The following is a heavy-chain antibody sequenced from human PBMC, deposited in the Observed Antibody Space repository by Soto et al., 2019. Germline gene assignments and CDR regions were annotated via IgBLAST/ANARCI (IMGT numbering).Heavy chain of an antibody. V-gene: IGHV3-15*07. Sequence: EVQLVESGGGFIYPGGSLRLSCAASGLTISNAWMNWVRQAPGKGLEWVGRIKTNTGGGTTDYAAAVKGRFNVSMVDSKNTLYRQMNSLKTGDTSVYYFTTGSVEGVWGQGTTVTVSS. CDR3: TTGSVEGV. J-gene: IGHJ6*02. CDR2: IKTNTGGGTT. D-gene: IGHD2-15*01. CDR1: GLTISNAW.